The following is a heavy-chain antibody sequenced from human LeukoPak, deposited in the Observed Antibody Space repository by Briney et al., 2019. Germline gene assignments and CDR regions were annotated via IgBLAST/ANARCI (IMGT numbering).Heavy chain of an antibody. D-gene: IGHD3-10*01. J-gene: IGHJ4*02. CDR3: ARSPVPKGVIDY. V-gene: IGHV3-30*04. CDR1: GFTFSSYA. CDR2: ISYDGSNK. Sequence: GGSLRLSCAASGFTFSSYAMHWVRQAPGKGLEWVAVISYDGSNKYYADSVKGRFTISGDNSKNTLYLQMNSLRAEDTAVYYCARSPVPKGVIDYWGQGTLVTVSS.